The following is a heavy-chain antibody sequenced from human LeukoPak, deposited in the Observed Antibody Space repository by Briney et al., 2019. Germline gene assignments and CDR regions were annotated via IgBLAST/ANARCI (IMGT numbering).Heavy chain of an antibody. V-gene: IGHV3-7*01. J-gene: IGHJ6*03. CDR1: GFTFSSYW. D-gene: IGHD1-26*01. CDR2: IKQDGREK. CDR3: ARALKGVRRRIGGTTTFEYYYYMDV. Sequence: GWSLRLSCAASGFTFSSYWMSWLRQAPGKGLEWVANIKQDGREKYYVDSVQGRFTITRDNAKNALYVQMNSLRAEDTAVYYCARALKGVRRRIGGTTTFEYYYYMDVWGKGTTVTISS.